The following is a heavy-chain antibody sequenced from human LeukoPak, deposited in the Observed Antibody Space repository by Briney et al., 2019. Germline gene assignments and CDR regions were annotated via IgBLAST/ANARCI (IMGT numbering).Heavy chain of an antibody. D-gene: IGHD6-13*01. CDR3: AKELILAAAGFDY. Sequence: GGSLRLSCAASGFTFSSYWMHWVRQAPGKGLVWVSRINSDGSSTSYADSVKGRFTISRDNAKNTLYLQMNSLRAEDTAVYYCAKELILAAAGFDYWGQGTLVTVSS. CDR1: GFTFSSYW. J-gene: IGHJ4*02. V-gene: IGHV3-74*01. CDR2: INSDGSST.